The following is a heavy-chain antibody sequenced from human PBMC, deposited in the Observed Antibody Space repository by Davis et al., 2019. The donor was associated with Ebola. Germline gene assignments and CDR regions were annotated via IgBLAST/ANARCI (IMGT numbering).Heavy chain of an antibody. CDR3: ARDRVFHDFWSGYWDY. CDR2: IKQAGSEK. CDR1: GFTFSSYW. D-gene: IGHD3-3*01. J-gene: IGHJ4*02. V-gene: IGHV3-7*01. Sequence: GESLKISCAASGFTFSSYWMSWVRQAPGKGLEWVANIKQAGSEKYYVDSVKGRFTISRDNAKNSLYLQMNSLRAEDTAVYYCARDRVFHDFWSGYWDYWGQGTLVTVSS.